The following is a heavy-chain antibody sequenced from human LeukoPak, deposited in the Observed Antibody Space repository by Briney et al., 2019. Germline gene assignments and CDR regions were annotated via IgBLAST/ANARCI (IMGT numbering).Heavy chain of an antibody. D-gene: IGHD1-1*01. Sequence: ASETLSLTCSVSAGSISSSNYYWGWIRQPPGKGLEWIGSIYYSGRTYYNPSLKSRVTISVDTSKNQFSLKLSSVTAADTAVYYCARAGERRARGTWFDPWGQGTLVTVSS. CDR2: IYYSGRT. V-gene: IGHV4-39*07. CDR1: AGSISSSNYY. CDR3: ARAGERRARGTWFDP. J-gene: IGHJ5*02.